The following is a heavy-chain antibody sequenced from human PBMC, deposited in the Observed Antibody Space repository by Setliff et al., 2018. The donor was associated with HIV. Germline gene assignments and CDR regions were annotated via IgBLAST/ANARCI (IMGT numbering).Heavy chain of an antibody. CDR3: ATDPGYSSAWYSESFQH. D-gene: IGHD6-13*01. CDR1: GYNFTSHD. Sequence: ASVKVSCKASGYNFTSHDINWVRQAPGQGLEWMGWMNPKSGNTGYARKFQGRVTMTRKTSISTAYMELSSLRSDDTAMYYCATDPGYSSAWYSESFQHWGQGTVVTVSS. V-gene: IGHV1-8*01. J-gene: IGHJ1*01. CDR2: MNPKSGNT.